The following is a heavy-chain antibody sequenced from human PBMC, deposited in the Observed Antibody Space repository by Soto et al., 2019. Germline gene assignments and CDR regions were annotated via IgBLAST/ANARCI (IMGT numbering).Heavy chain of an antibody. Sequence: PSETLSLTCTVSGDSISSYNYYWGWIRQPPGKGLEWIGSIYYSGNTYYNPSLKSRVTISVDTSKNQFSLRLNSVTAADTAVYYCARHGYYGSSSYYGFGYWGQGTLVTVSS. CDR1: GDSISSYNYY. J-gene: IGHJ4*02. CDR3: ARHGYYGSSSYYGFGY. V-gene: IGHV4-39*01. D-gene: IGHD3-22*01. CDR2: IYYSGNT.